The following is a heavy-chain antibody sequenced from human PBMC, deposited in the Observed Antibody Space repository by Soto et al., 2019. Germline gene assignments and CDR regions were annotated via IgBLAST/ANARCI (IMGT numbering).Heavy chain of an antibody. CDR3: ARGLYESGSFYSDF. D-gene: IGHD3-10*01. CDR2: LYSGGTT. V-gene: IGHV3-53*01. J-gene: IGHJ4*02. CDR1: GFNFIRKY. Sequence: EVQLVESGGGLIQPGGSLRLSCAASGFNFIRKYMIWVRQAPGKGLEWVSILYSGGTTYYADSVKGRFTISRDTSENTLYLPMNSLRAEDPAAYYCARGLYESGSFYSDFWGQGTLVTVSS.